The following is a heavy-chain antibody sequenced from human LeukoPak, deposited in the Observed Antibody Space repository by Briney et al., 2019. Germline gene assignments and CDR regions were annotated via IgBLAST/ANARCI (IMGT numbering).Heavy chain of an antibody. J-gene: IGHJ4*02. D-gene: IGHD6-19*01. CDR2: INPNSGGT. Sequence: ASVTVSCKASGYTFTGYFMHWVRQAPGQGLEWMGWINPNSGGTNYAQKFQGRVTMTRDTSISTAYMELSRLRSDDTAVYYCAPSNGWSYYFDYWGQGTLVTVSS. CDR3: APSNGWSYYFDY. CDR1: GYTFTGYF. V-gene: IGHV1-2*02.